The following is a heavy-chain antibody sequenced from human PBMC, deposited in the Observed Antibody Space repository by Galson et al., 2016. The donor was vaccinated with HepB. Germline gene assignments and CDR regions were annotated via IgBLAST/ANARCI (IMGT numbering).Heavy chain of an antibody. CDR1: GYTFTAYF. J-gene: IGHJ4*02. Sequence: SVKVSCKASGYTFTAYFIHWVRQAPGQGLEWMGWINSRDDGTTYAQKFQGRVTMTRDTSISTVYMQLSRLTSDDSAVYFCVRGESSCPVYWGQGTLVTVSS. V-gene: IGHV1-2*02. D-gene: IGHD6-13*01. CDR3: VRGESSCPVY. CDR2: INSRDDGT.